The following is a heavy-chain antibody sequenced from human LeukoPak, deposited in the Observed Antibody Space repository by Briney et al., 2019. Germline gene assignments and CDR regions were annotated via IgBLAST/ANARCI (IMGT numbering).Heavy chain of an antibody. Sequence: ASVKVSCKASGYTLTELSMHWVRQAPGKGLEWMGGFDPEDGEIIYPQKFQGRVTMTEDTSTDTAYMELSSLRSEDTAVYYCATVVLPPDWFDPWGQGTLVTVSS. CDR3: ATVVLPPDWFDP. V-gene: IGHV1-24*01. J-gene: IGHJ5*02. CDR1: GYTLTELS. CDR2: FDPEDGEI.